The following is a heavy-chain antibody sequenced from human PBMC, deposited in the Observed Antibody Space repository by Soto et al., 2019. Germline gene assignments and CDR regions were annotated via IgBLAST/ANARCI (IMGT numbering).Heavy chain of an antibody. J-gene: IGHJ4*02. Sequence: QVHLVQSGAEVRKPGASVKGSCKASGYTFSSYAMHWVRQAPGQGLEWIGWINAGYGNTKSSQKFQDRVTISRDTSASTAYMELTSLRSEGTAVYYCASDTGDGTFDFWGQGTLVTVSS. CDR3: ASDTGDGTFDF. D-gene: IGHD7-27*01. CDR2: INAGYGNT. V-gene: IGHV1-3*01. CDR1: GYTFSSYA.